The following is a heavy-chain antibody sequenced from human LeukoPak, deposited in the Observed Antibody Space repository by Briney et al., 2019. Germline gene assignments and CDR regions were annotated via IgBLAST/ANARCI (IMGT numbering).Heavy chain of an antibody. Sequence: ASVKVSCKASGYTFTSYDINWVRQATGQGLEWMEWMNPNSGNTGYAQKFQGRVTMTRNTSISTAYMELSSLRSEDTAVYYCARVRAMQWLVYGMDVWGQGTTVTVSS. J-gene: IGHJ6*02. CDR1: GYTFTSYD. CDR3: ARVRAMQWLVYGMDV. CDR2: MNPNSGNT. D-gene: IGHD6-19*01. V-gene: IGHV1-8*01.